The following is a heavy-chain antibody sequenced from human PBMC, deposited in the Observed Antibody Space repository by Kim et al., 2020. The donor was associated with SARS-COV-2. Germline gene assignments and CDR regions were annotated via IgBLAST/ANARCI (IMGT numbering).Heavy chain of an antibody. Sequence: ASVKVSCKASGYTFTGYYMHWVRQAPGQGLEWMGRINPNSGGTNYAQKFQGRVTMTRDTSISTAYMELSRLRSDDTAVYYCARFLARMSSGSFAFYIWGQGTMVTVSS. J-gene: IGHJ3*02. V-gene: IGHV1-2*06. CDR1: GYTFTGYY. D-gene: IGHD6-19*01. CDR2: INPNSGGT. CDR3: ARFLARMSSGSFAFYI.